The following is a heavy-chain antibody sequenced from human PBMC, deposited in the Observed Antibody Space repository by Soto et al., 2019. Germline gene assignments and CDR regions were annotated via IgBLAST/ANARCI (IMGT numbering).Heavy chain of an antibody. CDR3: AKDAVYNDCLWLMDS. CDR1: GITISTLA. Sequence: GRSLRLACAASGITISTLAMTWVRQAPGKALESVCGMTGSGATIHYADSVRGRFTISKDNSKNVLFLQMDYLRDEDTAIYYCAKDAVYNDCLWLMDSWGQGPLVTVS. D-gene: IGHD2-21*02. V-gene: IGHV3-23*01. J-gene: IGHJ4*02. CDR2: MTGSGATI.